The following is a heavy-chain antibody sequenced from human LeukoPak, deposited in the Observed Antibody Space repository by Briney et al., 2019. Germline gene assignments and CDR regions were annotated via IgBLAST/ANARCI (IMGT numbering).Heavy chain of an antibody. J-gene: IGHJ4*02. CDR3: ARCLGCSAFPYFDY. Sequence: SETLSLTCGVSGGSISTNSHYWGWIRQPPGKGLEWIGSIYYSGSTYYNPSLKSRVTISVDTSKNQFSLKLSSVTAADTAVYYCARCLGCSAFPYFDYWGQGTLVTVSS. D-gene: IGHD3-16*01. CDR2: IYYSGST. CDR1: GGSISTNSHY. V-gene: IGHV4-39*07.